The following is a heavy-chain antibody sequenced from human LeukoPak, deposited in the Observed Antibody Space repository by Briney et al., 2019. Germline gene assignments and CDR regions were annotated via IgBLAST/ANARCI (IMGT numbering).Heavy chain of an antibody. V-gene: IGHV3-30-3*01. CDR3: ARDEPPSIDPEWLLAY. CDR2: ISYDGSNK. Sequence: GGSLRLSCAASGFTFSSYAMHCVRQAPGEGLWRVAVISYDGSNKYYADSVKGRFTISRDNSKNTLYLQMNSLRAEDTAVYYCARDEPPSIDPEWLLAYWGQGTLVTVSS. J-gene: IGHJ4*02. D-gene: IGHD3-3*01. CDR1: GFTFSSYA.